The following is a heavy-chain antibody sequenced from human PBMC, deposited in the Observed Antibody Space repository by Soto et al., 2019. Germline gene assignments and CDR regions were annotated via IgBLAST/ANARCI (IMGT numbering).Heavy chain of an antibody. Sequence: SQTLSLTCAISGDSVSSSSAAWSWIRQSPSRGLEWLGRTYYRSKWYNDYAVSVKSRITINPDTSKNQFSLQLNSVTPEDTAVYYCAREDRGTPNWFDPWGQGTLVTVSS. CDR1: GDSVSSSSAA. D-gene: IGHD1-1*01. V-gene: IGHV6-1*01. J-gene: IGHJ5*02. CDR3: AREDRGTPNWFDP. CDR2: TYYRSKWYN.